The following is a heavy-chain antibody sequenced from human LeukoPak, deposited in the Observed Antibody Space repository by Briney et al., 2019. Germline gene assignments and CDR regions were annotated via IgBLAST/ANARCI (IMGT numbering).Heavy chain of an antibody. CDR1: GFTFSSYS. CDR2: ITTRSAT. D-gene: IGHD3-22*01. V-gene: IGHV3-48*01. Sequence: GGSLRLSCAASGFTFSSYSMNWVRQAPGKGLEWVSYITTRSATYYTDSVKGRFTISRDNAKDSVYLQMNSLRAEDTALYYCAKGNSYDSSGLPFDYWGQGTLVTVSS. CDR3: AKGNSYDSSGLPFDY. J-gene: IGHJ4*02.